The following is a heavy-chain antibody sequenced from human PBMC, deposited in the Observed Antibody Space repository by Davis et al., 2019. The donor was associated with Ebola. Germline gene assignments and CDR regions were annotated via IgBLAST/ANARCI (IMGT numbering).Heavy chain of an antibody. V-gene: IGHV3-73*01. CDR3: TRPTTVVLYGMDV. D-gene: IGHD4-23*01. CDR2: IRSKRNNYAT. Sequence: GGSLRLSCATSGIDFSGSVIHWVRQASGKGLEWVGRIRSKRNNYATDYGTSVKGRFTISRDDSRNTAYLQMNSLKIEDTAIYYCTRPTTVVLYGMDVWGQGTTVTVS. CDR1: GIDFSGSV. J-gene: IGHJ6*02.